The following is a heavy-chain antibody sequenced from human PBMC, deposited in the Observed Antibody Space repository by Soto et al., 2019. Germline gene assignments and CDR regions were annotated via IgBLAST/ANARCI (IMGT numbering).Heavy chain of an antibody. V-gene: IGHV1-18*01. CDR3: ARSSGSSWMFYWFDP. Sequence: QVQLVQSGAEVKKPGASVKVSCKASGYTFTSYAISWVRQAPGQGLEWMGWISAYNGNTKYAQKLQGRVTMTTDTATRTSYMELRSLRADDTAVYYRARSSGSSWMFYWFDPWGQGNLVTVSS. CDR1: GYTFTSYA. CDR2: ISAYNGNT. D-gene: IGHD6-13*01. J-gene: IGHJ5*02.